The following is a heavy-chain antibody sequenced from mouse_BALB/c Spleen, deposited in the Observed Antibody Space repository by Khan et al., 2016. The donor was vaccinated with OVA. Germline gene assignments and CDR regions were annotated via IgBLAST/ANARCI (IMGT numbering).Heavy chain of an antibody. CDR3: ARRGYDYGRGALFAY. Sequence: QVQLKESGPGLVQPSQSLSITCTVSGFSLTNYSVHWVRQSPGKGLEWLGVIWSAGSTDDNAAFISRLTIRKDNSRSQVFFKMNSLQPNDTAIYYCARRGYDYGRGALFAYWGQGTLVTVSA. J-gene: IGHJ3*01. CDR2: IWSAGST. CDR1: GFSLTNYS. D-gene: IGHD2-4*01. V-gene: IGHV2-2*02.